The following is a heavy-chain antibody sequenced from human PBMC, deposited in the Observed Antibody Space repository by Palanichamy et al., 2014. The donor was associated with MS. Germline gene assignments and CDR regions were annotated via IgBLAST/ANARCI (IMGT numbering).Heavy chain of an antibody. CDR3: VRDEKAGSNEGTLLDY. CDR1: GFTFSSYW. D-gene: IGHD1-7*01. CDR2: MNQDGSEK. V-gene: IGHV3-7*01. Sequence: EVQLVESGGGLVQPGGSLRLSCAASGFTFSSYWMSWVRQAPGKGLEWVATMNQDGSEKSYVDSVKGRFTISRDNAKHSLYLQMNSLRAEDTAVYFCVRDEKAGSNEGTLLDYWGQGTLVTVSS. J-gene: IGHJ4*02.